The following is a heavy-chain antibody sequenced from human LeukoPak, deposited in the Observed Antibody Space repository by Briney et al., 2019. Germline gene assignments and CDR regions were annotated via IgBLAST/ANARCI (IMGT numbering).Heavy chain of an antibody. Sequence: ASVKVSCKTSGYTFTNYYIHWVRRAPGQGLEWMGKINPSGGSTSYPQKFQGRVTMTTDTSTSTAYMELRSLRSDDTAVYYCARDPISCSGGSCYSGAFDMWGQGTVVTVSS. V-gene: IGHV1-46*01. CDR3: ARDPISCSGGSCYSGAFDM. CDR2: INPSGGST. D-gene: IGHD2-15*01. J-gene: IGHJ3*02. CDR1: GYTFTNYY.